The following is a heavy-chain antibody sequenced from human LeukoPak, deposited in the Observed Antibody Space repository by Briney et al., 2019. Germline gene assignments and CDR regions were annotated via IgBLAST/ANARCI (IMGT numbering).Heavy chain of an antibody. J-gene: IGHJ6*03. V-gene: IGHV3-66*04. CDR1: GFTVSSNY. CDR3: AKPRGGYYYYYMDV. Sequence: GGSLRLSCAASGFTVSSNYMSWVRQAPGKGLEWVSVIYSGGSTYYADSVKGRFTISRDNSKNTLYLQMNSLRAEDTAVYYCAKPRGGYYYYYMDVWGKGTTVTVSS. CDR2: IYSGGST. D-gene: IGHD3-16*01.